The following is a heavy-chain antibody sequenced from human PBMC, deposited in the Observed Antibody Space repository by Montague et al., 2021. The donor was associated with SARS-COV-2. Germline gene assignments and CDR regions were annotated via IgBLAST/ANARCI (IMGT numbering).Heavy chain of an antibody. CDR1: GGSISSSTYY. V-gene: IGHV4-39*07. J-gene: IGHJ6*02. Sequence: SETLSLTCTVSGGSISSSTYYWGWIRQPPGKGLGWIGSIYYSGSTYYNPSLKSRVTIAVDTSKNQFSLKLSSVTAADTAVYYCARDTRITMLVVVNRYGKDVWGQGTTVTVSS. CDR2: IYYSGST. CDR3: ARDTRITMLVVVNRYGKDV. D-gene: IGHD3-22*01.